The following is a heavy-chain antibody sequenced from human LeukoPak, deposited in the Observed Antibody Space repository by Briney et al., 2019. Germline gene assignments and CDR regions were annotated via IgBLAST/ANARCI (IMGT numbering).Heavy chain of an antibody. V-gene: IGHV4-4*02. Sequence: SGTLSLTCAVSGGSISSSNWWSWIRQPPGKGLEWIGEIYHSGSTNYNPSLKSRVTISVDKSKTQFSLKLSSVTAADTAVYYCAREDDYNRRAVAYWGQGTLVTVSS. D-gene: IGHD5-24*01. CDR2: IYHSGST. J-gene: IGHJ4*02. CDR3: AREDDYNRRAVAY. CDR1: GGSISSSNW.